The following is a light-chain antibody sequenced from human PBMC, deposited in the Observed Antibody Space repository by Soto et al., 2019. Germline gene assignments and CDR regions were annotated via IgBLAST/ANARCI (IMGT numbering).Light chain of an antibody. CDR3: QQYDNLPLS. Sequence: DIQMTQSPSSLSSSLLDRVSTSCQASRDIRNFLSWYQQRPGKAPKLLIYDASNLATRAPSRFSGSGSGTDFTFTISSLQPEDIATYYCQQYDNLPLSFGGGAKVDIK. V-gene: IGKV1-33*01. CDR1: RDIRNF. CDR2: DAS. J-gene: IGKJ4*01.